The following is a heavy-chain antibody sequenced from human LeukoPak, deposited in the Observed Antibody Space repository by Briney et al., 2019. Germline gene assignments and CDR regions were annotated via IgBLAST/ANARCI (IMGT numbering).Heavy chain of an antibody. Sequence: ASGKVSCNASGFTFTSSAVQWVRQARGQRLEWIGWIVVGSGNTNYAQKYQEKVTITRDMSTSTAYMELSSRRTEDTAVYCCAAARDYGLYWGQGTLVTVSS. J-gene: IGHJ4*02. CDR1: GFTFTSSA. V-gene: IGHV1-58*01. CDR2: IVVGSGNT. D-gene: IGHD4-17*01. CDR3: AAARDYGLY.